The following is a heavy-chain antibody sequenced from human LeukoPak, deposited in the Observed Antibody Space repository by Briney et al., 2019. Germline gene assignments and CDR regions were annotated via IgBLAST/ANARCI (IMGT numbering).Heavy chain of an antibody. D-gene: IGHD5-18*01. J-gene: IGHJ4*02. CDR3: AGGGIQLWYADY. CDR2: IWYDGSNK. CDR1: GFTFSSYG. Sequence: GGSLRLSCAASGFTFSSYGMHWVRQAPGKGLEWVAVIWYDGSNKYYADSVKGRFTISRDNSKNTLYLQMNSLRGEDTAAYFCAGGGIQLWYADYWGQGTLVTVSS. V-gene: IGHV3-33*01.